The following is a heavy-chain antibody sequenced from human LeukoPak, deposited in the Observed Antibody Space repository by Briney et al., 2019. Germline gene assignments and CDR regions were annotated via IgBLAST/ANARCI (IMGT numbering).Heavy chain of an antibody. Sequence: ASVKVSCKASGYTFSSYGITGVRQAPGQGLEWMGWISAYNGNTKYVQKFQGRVTMTTDTSTNTAYMELRSLRSDDTAVYYCARDEGIVPTQSDYWGQGTLATVSS. CDR2: ISAYNGNT. V-gene: IGHV1-18*01. J-gene: IGHJ4*02. D-gene: IGHD2/OR15-2a*01. CDR3: ARDEGIVPTQSDY. CDR1: GYTFSSYG.